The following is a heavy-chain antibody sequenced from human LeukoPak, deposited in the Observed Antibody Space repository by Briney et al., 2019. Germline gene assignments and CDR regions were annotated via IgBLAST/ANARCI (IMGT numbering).Heavy chain of an antibody. J-gene: IGHJ5*02. CDR2: IYSSGST. D-gene: IGHD3-22*01. Sequence: ASETLSLTCTVSGDSVSRGGYYWSWIRQHPVKGLEWIGYIYSSGSTFCNPSLKSRLALSKDTSKNQFSLNLSSVTAADTAVYYCARGYDSNSYSPGFDPWGQGTLVTVSS. CDR1: GDSVSRGGYY. CDR3: ARGYDSNSYSPGFDP. V-gene: IGHV4-31*03.